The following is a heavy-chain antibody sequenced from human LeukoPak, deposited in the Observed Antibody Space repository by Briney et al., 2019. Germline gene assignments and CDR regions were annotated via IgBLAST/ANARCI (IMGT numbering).Heavy chain of an antibody. V-gene: IGHV3-49*04. CDR3: TRVTYYYDNSGYFHFDS. CDR1: GFTFGDYA. J-gene: IGHJ4*02. CDR2: IRRKAHGGTT. D-gene: IGHD3-22*01. Sequence: GGSLRLSCTTSGFTFGDYAMSWVRQAPGKGLEWVSFIRRKAHGGTTEYAASVKGRFSSSRDDSKSIAYLQMKSLKTEDTAVYFCTRVTYYYDNSGYFHFDSWGQGSLVTVSS.